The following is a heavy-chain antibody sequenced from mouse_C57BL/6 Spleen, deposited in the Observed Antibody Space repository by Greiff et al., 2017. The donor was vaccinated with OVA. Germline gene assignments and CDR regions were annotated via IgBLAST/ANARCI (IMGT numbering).Heavy chain of an antibody. CDR3: ARSDTYYARDY. D-gene: IGHD3-3*01. J-gene: IGHJ4*01. CDR2: IDPSDSET. V-gene: IGHV1-52*01. CDR1: GYTFTSYW. Sequence: VQLQQPGAELVRPGSSVKLSCKASGYTFTSYWMHWVKQRPIQGLEWIGNIDPSDSETHYNQKFKDKATLTVDKSSSTAYMQLSSLTSEDSAVYYCARSDTYYARDYWGQGTSVTVSS.